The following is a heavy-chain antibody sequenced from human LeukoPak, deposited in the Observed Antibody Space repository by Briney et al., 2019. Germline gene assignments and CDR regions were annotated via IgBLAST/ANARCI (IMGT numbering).Heavy chain of an antibody. V-gene: IGHV1-46*01. D-gene: IGHD6-6*01. CDR2: INPSGGST. CDR3: ATKYSSSSRPYYFDY. J-gene: IGHJ4*02. Sequence: GASVKVSCKASGYTFTSYYMHWVRQAPGQGLEWMGIINPSGGSTSYAQKFQGRVTITADGSTSTAYMELSSLRSEDTAVYYCATKYSSSSRPYYFDYWGQGTLVTVSS. CDR1: GYTFTSYY.